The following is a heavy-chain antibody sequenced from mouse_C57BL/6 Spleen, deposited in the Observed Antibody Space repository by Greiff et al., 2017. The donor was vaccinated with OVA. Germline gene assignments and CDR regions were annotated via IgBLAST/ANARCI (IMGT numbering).Heavy chain of an antibody. CDR1: GYTFTSYW. V-gene: IGHV1-69*01. CDR2: IDPSDSYT. Sequence: VQLQQPGAELVMPGASVKLSCKASGYTFTSYWMHWVKQRPGQGLEWIGEIDPSDSYTNYNQKFKGKSTLTVDKSSSTAYMQLSSLTSDDSAVYYCARYGALDYWGQGTSVTVSS. D-gene: IGHD1-1*01. J-gene: IGHJ4*01. CDR3: ARYGALDY.